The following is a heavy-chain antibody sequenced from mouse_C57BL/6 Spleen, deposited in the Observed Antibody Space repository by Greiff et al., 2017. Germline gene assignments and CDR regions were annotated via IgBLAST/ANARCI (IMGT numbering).Heavy chain of an antibody. CDR1: GYSITSGYY. D-gene: IGHD4-1*01. Sequence: EVKLMESGPGLVKPSQSLSLTCSVTGYSITSGYYWNWIRQFPGNKLEWMGYISYDGSNNYNPSLKNRISITRDTSKNQFFLKLNSVTTEATATYYCAREGDWDGAWFAYWGQGTLVTVSA. CDR2: ISYDGSN. J-gene: IGHJ3*01. V-gene: IGHV3-6*01. CDR3: AREGDWDGAWFAY.